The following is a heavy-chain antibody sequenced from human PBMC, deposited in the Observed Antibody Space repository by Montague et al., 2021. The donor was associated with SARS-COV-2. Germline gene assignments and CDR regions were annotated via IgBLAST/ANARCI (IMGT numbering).Heavy chain of an antibody. Sequence: PALVTPTQTLTLTCTFSGFSLSTSGMCVSWIRQPPGKALEWLALIDWDDDKYYSTSLKTRLTISKDTSKNQVVLTMTNMDPVDTATYYCARTYYDILTGYYPYDAWGQGTLVTVSS. V-gene: IGHV2-70*01. CDR2: IDWDDDK. J-gene: IGHJ5*02. CDR3: ARTYYDILTGYYPYDA. CDR1: GFSLSTSGMC. D-gene: IGHD3-9*01.